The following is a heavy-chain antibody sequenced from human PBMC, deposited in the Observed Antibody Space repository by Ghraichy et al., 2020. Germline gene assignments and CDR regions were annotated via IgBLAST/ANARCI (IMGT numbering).Heavy chain of an antibody. CDR1: GGSISSYY. V-gene: IGHV4-59*01. Sequence: SETLSLTCTVSGGSISSYYWSWIRQPPGKGLEWIGYIYYSGSTNYNPSLKSRVTISVDTSKNQFSLKLSSVTAADTAVYYCARGSDYDFWSGYALDPWGQGTLVTVSS. CDR2: IYYSGST. D-gene: IGHD3-3*01. J-gene: IGHJ5*02. CDR3: ARGSDYDFWSGYALDP.